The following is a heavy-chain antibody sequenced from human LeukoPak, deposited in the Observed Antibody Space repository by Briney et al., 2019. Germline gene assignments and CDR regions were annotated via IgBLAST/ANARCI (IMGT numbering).Heavy chain of an antibody. V-gene: IGHV3-48*01. CDR3: ASDCSGGSLRY. CDR2: ISSGSSTI. CDR1: VFSFSSYS. J-gene: IGHJ4*02. Sequence: SGGSLRLSCAASVFSFSSYSMNWVPQAPGKGLEWISYISSGSSTILYADSVKGRFTISRHNAKKSLYLQMNSLRAEDTAVYYCASDCSGGSLRYWGQGTLVTVSS. D-gene: IGHD2-15*01.